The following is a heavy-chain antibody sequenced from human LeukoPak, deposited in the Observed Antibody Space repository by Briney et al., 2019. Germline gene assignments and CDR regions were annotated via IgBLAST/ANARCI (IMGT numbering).Heavy chain of an antibody. V-gene: IGHV1-46*01. CDR2: INPSGGST. D-gene: IGHD3-9*01. CDR1: GYTFTSYY. Sequence: ASVKVSCKASGYTFTSYYMHWVRQAPGQGLEWMGIINPSGGSTSYAQKFQGRVTMTRDTSTSIVYMELSSLRSEDSAVYYCARDTTGGNVLRYFDWSSGFDYWGQGTLVTVSS. J-gene: IGHJ4*02. CDR3: ARDTTGGNVLRYFDWSSGFDY.